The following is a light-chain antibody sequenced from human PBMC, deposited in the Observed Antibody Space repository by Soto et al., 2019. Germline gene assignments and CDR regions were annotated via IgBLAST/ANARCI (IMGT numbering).Light chain of an antibody. CDR3: QHYNSYSEA. CDR1: QTISSW. Sequence: DVQMTQSPSTLSGSVGDRVTITCRASQTISSWLAWYQQKPGKAPKLLIYKASTLKSRVPSRFSGSGSGTEFTLTISSLQPDDFATYYCQHYNSYSEAFGQGTKADNK. V-gene: IGKV1-5*03. J-gene: IGKJ1*01. CDR2: KAS.